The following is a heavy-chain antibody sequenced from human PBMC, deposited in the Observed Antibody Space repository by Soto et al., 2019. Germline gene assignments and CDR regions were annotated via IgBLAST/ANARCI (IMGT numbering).Heavy chain of an antibody. D-gene: IGHD6-6*01. Sequence: LRLSCAASGFTFSDYYMSWIRQAPGKGLEWVSYISSGSSYTSYADSVKGRFSISRDNAKDSLYLQMTTLRPEDTAVYYSAREGGSSSGGGQGFDNGGRGTLVTVSS. CDR2: ISSGSSYT. CDR1: GFTFSDYY. V-gene: IGHV3-11*06. J-gene: IGHJ4*02. CDR3: AREGGSSSGGGQGFDN.